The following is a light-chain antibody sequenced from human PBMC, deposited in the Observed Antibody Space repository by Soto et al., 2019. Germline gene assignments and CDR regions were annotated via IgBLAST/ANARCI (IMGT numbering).Light chain of an antibody. J-gene: IGKJ5*01. CDR1: QSVSSSY. V-gene: IGKV3D-20*02. CDR2: GAS. Sequence: ELVMTQSPATLSVSPRERPKLSCRASQSVSSSYLAWYPQKPGQAPRLLIYGASNRATGIPARFSGSGSGTDFTLTISSLEPEDFAVYYGQQRNNWPPGITFGQGTRLEN. CDR3: QQRNNWPPGIT.